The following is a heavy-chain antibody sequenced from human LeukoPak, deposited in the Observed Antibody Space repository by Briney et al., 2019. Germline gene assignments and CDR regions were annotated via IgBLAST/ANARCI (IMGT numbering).Heavy chain of an antibody. CDR2: IWYDGSNT. CDR1: GFIFSGYG. J-gene: IGHJ3*02. V-gene: IGHV3-33*01. D-gene: IGHD3-22*01. Sequence: PGRSLRLSCAASGFIFSGYGMHWVRQAPGKGLEWVALIWYDGSNTYYGDSVKGRFTVSRDNSKNTLYLQMNSLRAEDTAVYYCARDLKRRVYYDSSGSDDAFDIWGQGTMVTVSS. CDR3: ARDLKRRVYYDSSGSDDAFDI.